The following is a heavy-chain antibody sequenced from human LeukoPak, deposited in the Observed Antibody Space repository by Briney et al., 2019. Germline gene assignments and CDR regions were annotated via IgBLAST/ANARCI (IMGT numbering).Heavy chain of an antibody. D-gene: IGHD6-13*01. CDR2: ISYDGSNK. J-gene: IGHJ4*02. CDR3: ATRSPLGY. Sequence: QPGRSLRLSCAGSGFTFSSYAMHWVRQAPGKGLEWVAVISYDGSNKYYADSVKGRFTISRDNSKNTLYLQMNSLRAEDTAVYYCATRSPLGYWGQGTLVTVSS. CDR1: GFTFSSYA. V-gene: IGHV3-30-3*01.